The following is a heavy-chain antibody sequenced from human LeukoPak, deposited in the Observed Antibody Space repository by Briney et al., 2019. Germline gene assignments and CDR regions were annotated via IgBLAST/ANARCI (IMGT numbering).Heavy chain of an antibody. CDR3: AKDWGVTVAGTFDY. CDR1: GFTFSSYA. J-gene: IGHJ4*02. CDR2: ISTSGGST. V-gene: IGHV3-23*01. D-gene: IGHD6-19*01. Sequence: PGGSLRLSCAASGFTFSSYAMSWVRQAPGKGLEWVSSISTSGGSTYYADSVKGRFTISRDNSKNTLYLQMNSLRAEDTAVYFCAKDWGVTVAGTFDYWGQGTLVTVSS.